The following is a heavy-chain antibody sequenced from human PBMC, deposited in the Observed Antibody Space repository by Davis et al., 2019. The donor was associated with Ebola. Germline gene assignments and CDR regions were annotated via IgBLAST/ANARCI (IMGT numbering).Heavy chain of an antibody. Sequence: GESLKISCAASGFTFSSYAMSWVRQAPGMGLEWVSTIGGSGAGTYYAESVKGRFTISRDNSKNTLYLQMNSLRAEDTAVYYCARRVWESSGWYFDFWGRGTLVTVSS. CDR2: IGGSGAGT. CDR1: GFTFSSYA. V-gene: IGHV3-23*01. J-gene: IGHJ2*01. D-gene: IGHD1-26*01. CDR3: ARRVWESSGWYFDF.